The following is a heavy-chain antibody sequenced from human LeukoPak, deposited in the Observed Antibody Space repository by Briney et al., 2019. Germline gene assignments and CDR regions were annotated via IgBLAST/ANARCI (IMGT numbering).Heavy chain of an antibody. CDR3: ARGSWSFGI. Sequence: SETLSLTCTVSGGSISSYYWSWIRQPPGKGLEWIGYIYYSGSTNYNPSLKSRVTISVDTSKNQFSLKLSSVTAADTAVYYCARGSWSFGIWGQGTMVTVSS. J-gene: IGHJ3*02. V-gene: IGHV4-59*01. D-gene: IGHD3-3*01. CDR2: IYYSGST. CDR1: GGSISSYY.